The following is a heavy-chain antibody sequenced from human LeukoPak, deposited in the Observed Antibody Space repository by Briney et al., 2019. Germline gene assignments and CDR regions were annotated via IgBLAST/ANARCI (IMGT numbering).Heavy chain of an antibody. CDR1: GGSISSYC. V-gene: IGHV4-59*01. CDR3: ASLYYGSGSYSNYYFDY. J-gene: IGHJ4*02. D-gene: IGHD3-10*01. CDR2: IYYSGST. Sequence: SETLSLTCTVSGGSISSYCWSWIRQPPGKGLEWIGYIYYSGSTNYNPSLRSRVTISVDTSKNQFSLKLSSVTAADTAVYYCASLYYGSGSYSNYYFDYWGQGTLVTVSS.